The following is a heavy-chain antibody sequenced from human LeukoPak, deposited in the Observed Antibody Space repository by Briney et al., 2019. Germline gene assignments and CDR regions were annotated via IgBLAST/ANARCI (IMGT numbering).Heavy chain of an antibody. V-gene: IGHV1-2*02. CDR1: GYTFTGYY. Sequence: ASVKVSCKASGYTFTGYYMHWVRQAPGQGLEWMGWINPNSGGTNYAQKFQGRVTMTRDTSISTAYMELSRLRSDDTAVYYCARVAVGGSYNWFDPWGQGTLVTVSS. J-gene: IGHJ5*02. D-gene: IGHD1-26*01. CDR3: ARVAVGGSYNWFDP. CDR2: INPNSGGT.